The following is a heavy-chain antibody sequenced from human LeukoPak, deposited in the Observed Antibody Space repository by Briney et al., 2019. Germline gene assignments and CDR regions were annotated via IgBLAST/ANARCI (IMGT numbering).Heavy chain of an antibody. CDR3: ARGDEQLALGY. V-gene: IGHV4-30-2*01. CDR2: IYHSGST. Sequence: SQTLSLTCTVSGGSISSGGYYWSWIRQPPGKGLEWIGYIYHSGSTYYNPSLKSRVTISVDRSKNQFSLKLSSVTAADTAVYYCARGDEQLALGYCGQGTLVTVSS. J-gene: IGHJ4*02. D-gene: IGHD6-13*01. CDR1: GGSISSGGYY.